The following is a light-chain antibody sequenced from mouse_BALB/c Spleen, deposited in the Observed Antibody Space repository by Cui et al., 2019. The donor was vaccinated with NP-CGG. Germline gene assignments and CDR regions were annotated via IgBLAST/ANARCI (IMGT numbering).Light chain of an antibody. V-gene: IGLV1*01. CDR3: SLWYSNHWV. CDR1: TGAVTTSNY. CDR2: GTN. J-gene: IGLJ1*01. Sequence: QAVVTQASALPTSPGETVTLICCSSTGAVTTSNYANWVQENPDHLFTGLIGGTNNRAPGFPARFSGSLIGDKAALTITGAQTEDEAIYFCSLWYSNHWVFGGGTKLTVL.